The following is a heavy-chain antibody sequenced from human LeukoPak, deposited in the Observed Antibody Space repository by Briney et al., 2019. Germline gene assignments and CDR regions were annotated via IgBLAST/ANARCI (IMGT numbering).Heavy chain of an antibody. Sequence: GGSLRLSCAASGFIFSTYAMSWVRQAPGKGLEWVSSISSSSSYIYYADSVKGRFTISRDNAKNSLYLQMNSLRAEDTAVYYCARVSYYYDSSGYSYYMDVWGKGTTVTVSS. CDR1: GFIFSTYA. J-gene: IGHJ6*03. CDR3: ARVSYYYDSSGYSYYMDV. V-gene: IGHV3-21*01. CDR2: ISSSSSYI. D-gene: IGHD3-22*01.